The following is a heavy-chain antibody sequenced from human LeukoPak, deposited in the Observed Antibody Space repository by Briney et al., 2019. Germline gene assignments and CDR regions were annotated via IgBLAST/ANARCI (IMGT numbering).Heavy chain of an antibody. V-gene: IGHV3-7*03. Sequence: GGSLRLSCAASGFMFSSNWMSWVRLAPGKGLEWVANMNIDGSEKYYADSVKGRFTISRDNAKNSLYLQMNSPRAEDTALYYCAKDTSSGWYLDYWGQGTLVTVSS. CDR2: MNIDGSEK. D-gene: IGHD6-19*01. CDR3: AKDTSSGWYLDY. CDR1: GFMFSSNW. J-gene: IGHJ4*02.